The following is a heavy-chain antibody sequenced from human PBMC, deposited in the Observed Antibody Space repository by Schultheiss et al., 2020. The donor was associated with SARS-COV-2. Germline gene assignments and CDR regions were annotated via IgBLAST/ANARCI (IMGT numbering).Heavy chain of an antibody. V-gene: IGHV3-23*01. Sequence: GGSLRLSCAASGFTFSSYAMSWVRQAPGKGLECVSAISGSGGSTYYADSVKGRFTISRDNSKNTLYLQMNSLRAEDTAVYYCAKSPSIAAAGTEAFDIWGQGTMVTVSS. D-gene: IGHD6-13*01. CDR2: ISGSGGST. J-gene: IGHJ3*02. CDR3: AKSPSIAAAGTEAFDI. CDR1: GFTFSSYA.